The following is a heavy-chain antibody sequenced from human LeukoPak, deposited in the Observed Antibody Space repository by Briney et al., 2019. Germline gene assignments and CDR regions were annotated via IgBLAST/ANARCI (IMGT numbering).Heavy chain of an antibody. V-gene: IGHV3-23*01. D-gene: IGHD5-18*01. J-gene: IGHJ4*02. CDR2: ISGSGGST. CDR1: GFTFSSYA. CDR3: AKDRGYSYGIPIFDY. Sequence: GGSLRLSCAASGFTFSSYAMSWVRQAPGKGLEWVSAISGSGGSTYYADSVKGRFTISRDNSKNTLYLQMNSLRAEDTAVYYCAKDRGYSYGIPIFDYWGQGTLVTVSS.